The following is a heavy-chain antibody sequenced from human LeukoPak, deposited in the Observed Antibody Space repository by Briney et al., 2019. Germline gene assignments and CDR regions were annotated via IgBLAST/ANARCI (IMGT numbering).Heavy chain of an antibody. CDR1: GFTFSSYS. V-gene: IGHV3-21*01. D-gene: IGHD4-17*01. J-gene: IGHJ4*02. Sequence: PGGSLRLSCAASGFTFSSYSMNWVRQAPGKGLEWVSSISSSSSYIYYADSVKGRFTISRDNAKNSLYLQMNSLRAEDTAVYYCASHRYGDYWYYFDYWGQGTLVTVSS. CDR3: ASHRYGDYWYYFDY. CDR2: ISSSSSYI.